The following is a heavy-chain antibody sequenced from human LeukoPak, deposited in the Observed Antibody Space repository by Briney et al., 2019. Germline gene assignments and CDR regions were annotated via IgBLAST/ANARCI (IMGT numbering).Heavy chain of an antibody. CDR1: GGSFSGYY. J-gene: IGHJ4*02. V-gene: IGHV4-34*01. CDR2: INNSGST. D-gene: IGHD3-3*01. Sequence: SETLSLTCAVSGGSFSGYYWSWIRQPPGPGLEWIGEINNSGSTNSNPSLKSRVTISVETSTNQFSLQLSPVSAPDTAVDYCARGRGTIRVYFDLGGQGTLVSVSS. CDR3: ARGRGTIRVYFDL.